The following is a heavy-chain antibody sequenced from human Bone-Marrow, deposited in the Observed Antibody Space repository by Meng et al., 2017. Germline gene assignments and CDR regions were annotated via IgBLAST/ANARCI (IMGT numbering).Heavy chain of an antibody. CDR2: IYTSGST. D-gene: IGHD3-22*01. J-gene: IGHJ4*02. V-gene: IGHV4-61*02. Sequence: LRLSCTVSGGSISSGSYYWSWIRQPAGKGLEWIGRIYTSGSTNYNPSLKSRVTISVDTSKNQFSLKLSSVTAADTAVYYCARTPHYYDSSGSDYWGQGTLVTVAS. CDR3: ARTPHYYDSSGSDY. CDR1: GGSISSGSYY.